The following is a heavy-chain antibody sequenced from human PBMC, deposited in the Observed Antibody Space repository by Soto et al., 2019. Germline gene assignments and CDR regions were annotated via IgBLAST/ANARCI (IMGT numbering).Heavy chain of an antibody. J-gene: IGHJ4*02. Sequence: PGGSLRLSCAASGFAFSSYWLSWVRQAPGKGLEWVANIKQDGSEKYYVDSVKGRFTISRDNAKNPLYLQMNSLRAEDTAVYYCRIAVAGKGDYWGQGTLVTVSS. V-gene: IGHV3-7*01. CDR2: IKQDGSEK. CDR3: RIAVAGKGDY. D-gene: IGHD6-19*01. CDR1: GFAFSSYW.